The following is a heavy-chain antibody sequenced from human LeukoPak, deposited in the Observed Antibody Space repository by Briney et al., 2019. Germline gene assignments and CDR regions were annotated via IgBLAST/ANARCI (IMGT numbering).Heavy chain of an antibody. D-gene: IGHD6-13*01. CDR3: ARHPVAGGVAYNWFHP. Sequence: GESLKISGQGSGYDSGVSFTSHSIAWVRQMPGKGLEWMGIIYPRDSTTLYSPSFQGQVTISADTSIHTAYLQWISLKDSDTAMYYCARHPVAGGVAYNWFHPWGQGTLVTVS. CDR2: IYPRDSTT. V-gene: IGHV5-51*01. CDR1: GYDSGVSFTSHS. J-gene: IGHJ5*02.